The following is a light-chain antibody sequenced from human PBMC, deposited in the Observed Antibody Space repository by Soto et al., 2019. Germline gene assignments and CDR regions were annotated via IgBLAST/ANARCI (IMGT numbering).Light chain of an antibody. CDR1: SSDVGNYDY. J-gene: IGLJ1*01. Sequence: QSALTQPRSVSGSPGQSVTLSCTGTSSDVGNYDYVSWYQQHPGMAPKLIIYDVIKRPSGVPDRFSGSKSGNTASLTISGLQAEDEADYYCCSYAGSYIQYVLGPGTKVT. V-gene: IGLV2-11*01. CDR2: DVI. CDR3: CSYAGSYIQYV.